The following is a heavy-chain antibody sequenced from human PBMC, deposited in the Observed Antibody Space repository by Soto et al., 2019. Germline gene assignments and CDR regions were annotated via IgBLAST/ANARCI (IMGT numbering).Heavy chain of an antibody. J-gene: IGHJ5*02. V-gene: IGHV4-30-4*01. D-gene: IGHD1-1*01. CDR3: ARAGRRDGNSSPGRFDT. CDR2: IYYSGTA. Sequence: QVHLQESGPGLVKPSQTLSLTCTVSRGSINSGDYFWGWIRQPPGKGLEWVCFIYYSGTAYYKPSLQSRVSISVDTSKNIFSLNLSRVTAADAAVYFCARAGRRDGNSSPGRFDTWGQGALVTVSS. CDR1: RGSINSGDYF.